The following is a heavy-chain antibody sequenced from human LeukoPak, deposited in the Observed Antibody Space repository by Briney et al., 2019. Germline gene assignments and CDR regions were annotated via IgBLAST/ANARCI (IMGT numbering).Heavy chain of an antibody. CDR2: IYYSGST. CDR1: GGSISSYY. J-gene: IGHJ4*02. V-gene: IGHV4-59*01. CDR3: ATRLDQLPEGAPYFDY. D-gene: IGHD2-2*01. Sequence: SETLSLTCTVSGGSISSYYWSWIRQPPGKGLEWIGYIYYSGSTNYNPSLKSRVTISVDTSKNQFSLKLSSVTAADTAVYYCATRLDQLPEGAPYFDYWGQGTLVTVSS.